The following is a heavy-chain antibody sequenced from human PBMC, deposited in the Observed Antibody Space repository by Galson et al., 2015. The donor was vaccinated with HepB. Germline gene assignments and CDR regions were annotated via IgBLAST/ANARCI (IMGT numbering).Heavy chain of an antibody. CDR3: AKGPGGNYDHYPPNWFDP. D-gene: IGHD4-11*01. Sequence: SLRLSCAASGFTFSSYAMSWVRQTPGKGLQWVSSISGSGAGSYFADSVKSRFIISRDNSKNTLYLQMNSLRVEDTALYHCAKGPGGNYDHYPPNWFDPWGQGTLVIVSS. CDR1: GFTFSSYA. V-gene: IGHV3-23*01. CDR2: ISGSGAGS. J-gene: IGHJ5*02.